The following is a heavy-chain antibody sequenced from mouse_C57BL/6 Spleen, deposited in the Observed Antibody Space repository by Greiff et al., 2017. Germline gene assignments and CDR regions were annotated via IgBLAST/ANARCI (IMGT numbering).Heavy chain of an antibody. J-gene: IGHJ1*03. CDR1: GFTFSDYY. CDR2: INYDGSST. V-gene: IGHV5-16*01. D-gene: IGHD1-1*01. Sequence: EVKLMESEGGLVQPGSSMKLSCTASGFTFSDYYMAWVRQVPEKGLEWVANINYDGSSTYYLDSLKSRFIISRDNAKNILYLQMSSLKSEDTATYYCARERDYYGSSSWYFDVWGTGTTVTVSS. CDR3: ARERDYYGSSSWYFDV.